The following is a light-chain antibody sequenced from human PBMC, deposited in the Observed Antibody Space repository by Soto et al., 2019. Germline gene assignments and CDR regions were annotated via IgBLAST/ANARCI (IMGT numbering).Light chain of an antibody. CDR3: QSYDSSLSAVV. CDR2: GNS. J-gene: IGLJ2*01. V-gene: IGLV1-40*01. Sequence: QSVLTQPPSVSGAPGQRVTISCTGSSSNIGAGYDVHWYQQLPGTAPKVLIYGNSNRPSGVPDRFSGSKSGTSASPAITGLQAEDEADYYCQSYDSSLSAVVFGGGTKLTVL. CDR1: SSNIGAGYD.